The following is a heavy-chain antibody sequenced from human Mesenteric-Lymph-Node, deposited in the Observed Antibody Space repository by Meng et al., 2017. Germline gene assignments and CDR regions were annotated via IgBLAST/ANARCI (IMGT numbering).Heavy chain of an antibody. V-gene: IGHV4-59*01. D-gene: IGHD1-26*01. CDR3: ARDAPETYYAFDI. CDR1: GGSISNYF. Sequence: GSLRLSCSVSGGSISNYFWNWIRQAPGKGLEWIGYVFYTGSTNYNPSLKSRVTISVDRSKNQFSLKLTSVTAADTAVYYCARDAPETYYAFDIWGQGTVVTVSS. CDR2: VFYTGST. J-gene: IGHJ3*02.